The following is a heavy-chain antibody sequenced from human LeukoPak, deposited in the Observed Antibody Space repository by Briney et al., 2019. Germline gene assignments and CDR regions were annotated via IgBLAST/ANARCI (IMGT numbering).Heavy chain of an antibody. CDR1: GGSISSGGYY. CDR2: IYYSGST. J-gene: IGHJ4*02. CDR3: ARALPSVTGGDYFDY. V-gene: IGHV4-31*03. D-gene: IGHD4-17*01. Sequence: PSQTLSLTCTVSGGSISSGGYYWSWLRQHPGKGLEWIGYIYYSGSTYYNPSLKSRVTISVDTSKNQFSLKLSSVTAADTAVYYCARALPSVTGGDYFDYWGQGTLVTVSS.